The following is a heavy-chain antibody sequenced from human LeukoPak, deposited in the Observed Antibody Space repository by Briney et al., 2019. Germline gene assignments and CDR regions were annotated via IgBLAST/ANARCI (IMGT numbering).Heavy chain of an antibody. V-gene: IGHV1-18*01. CDR1: GYTFTSYR. J-gene: IGHJ5*02. Sequence: GASVKVSCKASGYTFTSYRISWVRQAPGQGLEWMGWISANKGNTNYAQKLQGRVTMTTDTSTSTAYMELRSLRSDDTAVYYCAREFIAAAGNNWFDPWGQGTLVTVSS. CDR2: ISANKGNT. D-gene: IGHD6-13*01. CDR3: AREFIAAAGNNWFDP.